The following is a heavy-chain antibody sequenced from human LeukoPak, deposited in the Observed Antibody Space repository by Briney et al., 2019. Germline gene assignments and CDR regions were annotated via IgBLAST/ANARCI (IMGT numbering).Heavy chain of an antibody. CDR2: IIPIFGTA. Sequence: ASVKVSCKASGGTFSSYAISWVRQAPGQGLEWMGGIIPIFGTANYAQKFQGGVTITADESTSTAYMELSSLRSEDTAVYYCARGTSDGCFDYWGQGTLVTVSS. D-gene: IGHD4-17*01. J-gene: IGHJ4*02. CDR1: GGTFSSYA. V-gene: IGHV1-69*13. CDR3: ARGTSDGCFDY.